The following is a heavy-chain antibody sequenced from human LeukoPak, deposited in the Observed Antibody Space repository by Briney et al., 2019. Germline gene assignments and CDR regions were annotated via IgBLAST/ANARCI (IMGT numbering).Heavy chain of an antibody. CDR1: GGSISSYY. J-gene: IGHJ4*02. V-gene: IGHV4-59*01. CDR2: IYYSGST. CDR3: ARDHEVATIRYSDY. D-gene: IGHD5-24*01. Sequence: KSSKTLSLTCTVSGGSISSYYWSWIRQPPGKGLEWIGYIYYSGSTNYNPSLKSRVTISVDTSKNQFSLKLSSVTAADTAVYYCARDHEVATIRYSDYWGQGTLVTVSS.